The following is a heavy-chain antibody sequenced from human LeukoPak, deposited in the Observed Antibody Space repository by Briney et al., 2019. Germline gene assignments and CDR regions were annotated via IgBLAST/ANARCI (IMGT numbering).Heavy chain of an antibody. D-gene: IGHD6-13*01. V-gene: IGHV1-2*02. CDR2: INSDSGGT. Sequence: GASVKVSCKASGYTFTGDFIHWVRQAPGQGLEWMGWINSDSGGTNYARKFQGRVTMTRDTSISTAYMELSSLRSDDTAVFYCARDEAAGTEDDAFGIWGQGTMVTVSS. J-gene: IGHJ3*02. CDR1: GYTFTGDF. CDR3: ARDEAAGTEDDAFGI.